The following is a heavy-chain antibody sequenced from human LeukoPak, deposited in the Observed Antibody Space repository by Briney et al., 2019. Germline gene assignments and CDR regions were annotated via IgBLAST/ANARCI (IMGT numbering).Heavy chain of an antibody. Sequence: SETLSLTCTVSGGSISNYFWTWIRQPAGKGLEWLGRIYSSGTTNYNPSLKSRVFMSVDTSKNQFSLKLTSVTAADTAVYFCARNVRGGSTYLDYWGQGTLVTVSS. CDR3: ARNVRGGSTYLDY. CDR1: GGSISNYF. V-gene: IGHV4-4*07. CDR2: IYSSGTT. J-gene: IGHJ4*02. D-gene: IGHD3-16*01.